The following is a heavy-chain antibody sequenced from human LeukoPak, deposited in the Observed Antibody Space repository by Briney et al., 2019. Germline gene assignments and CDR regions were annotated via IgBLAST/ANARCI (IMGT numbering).Heavy chain of an antibody. CDR3: AKSRGSYWVPEFDY. J-gene: IGHJ4*02. V-gene: IGHV3-23*01. Sequence: GGSLRLSCSASGFTFSNYAMSWVRQAPGKGLEWVSDISGSGDSTNYADSVKGRFTISRDNSKNTLYLQMNSLRAEDTAIYYCAKSRGSYWVPEFDYWGQGTLVTVSS. CDR1: GFTFSNYA. CDR2: ISGSGDST. D-gene: IGHD1-26*01.